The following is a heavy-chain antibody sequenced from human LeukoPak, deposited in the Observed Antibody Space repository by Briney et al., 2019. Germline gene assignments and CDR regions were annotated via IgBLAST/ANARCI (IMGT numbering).Heavy chain of an antibody. V-gene: IGHV4-34*01. J-gene: IGHJ4*02. CDR1: GGSFSGYY. CDR2: INHSGST. Sequence: SETLSLTCAVYGGSFSGYYWSWIRQPPGKGLEWIGEINHSGSTNYNPSLKSRVTISVDTSKNQFSLKLSSVTAADTAVYYCARGQGYDILTGYYQSVFDYWGQGTLVTVSS. D-gene: IGHD3-9*01. CDR3: ARGQGYDILTGYYQSVFDY.